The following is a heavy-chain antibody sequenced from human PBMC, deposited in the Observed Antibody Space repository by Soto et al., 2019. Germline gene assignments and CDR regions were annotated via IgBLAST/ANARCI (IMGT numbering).Heavy chain of an antibody. D-gene: IGHD3-10*01. Sequence: EVQLVESGGGLVQPGGSLRLSCAASGFTFSSYWMSWVRQAPGKGLEWVANLKQDGSEKYYVDSVKGRFTISRDNAKNPLYLQMNSLRAEETALYYFAREMNPPPLLWFGERKDWFDPWGQGTLVTVSS. V-gene: IGHV3-7*01. J-gene: IGHJ5*02. CDR2: LKQDGSEK. CDR3: AREMNPPPLLWFGERKDWFDP. CDR1: GFTFSSYW.